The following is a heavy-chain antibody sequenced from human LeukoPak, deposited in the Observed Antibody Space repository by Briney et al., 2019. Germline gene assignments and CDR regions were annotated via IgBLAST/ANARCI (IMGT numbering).Heavy chain of an antibody. CDR1: GFAFDKHG. V-gene: IGHV3-20*04. CDR3: ARAPITSPFYFDY. J-gene: IGHJ4*02. Sequence: RTGGSLRLSCTASGFAFDKHGMSCVRQVPGEGLEWVSGINWSGGSTGYADPLRGRFTISRDNAKNSLYLQMDSLRAEDTALYYCARAPITSPFYFDYWGQGTLVTVSS. CDR2: INWSGGST. D-gene: IGHD2-2*01.